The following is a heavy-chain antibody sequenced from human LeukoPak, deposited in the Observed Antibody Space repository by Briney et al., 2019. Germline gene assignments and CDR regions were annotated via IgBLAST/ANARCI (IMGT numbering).Heavy chain of an antibody. J-gene: IGHJ4*02. CDR2: ISGSGGST. CDR3: AKVSSGYTFD. CDR1: GFTFTSDA. Sequence: GGSLRLSCAASGFTFTSDAMSWVRQAPGKGLEWVSGISGSGGSTYYAESVKGRFTISRDNSKNTLYLQMNSLRVEDTALYYCAKVSSGYTFDWGQGTLVTVSS. D-gene: IGHD5-18*01. V-gene: IGHV3-23*01.